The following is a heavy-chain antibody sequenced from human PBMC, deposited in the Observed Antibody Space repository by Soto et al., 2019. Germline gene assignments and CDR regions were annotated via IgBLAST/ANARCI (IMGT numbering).Heavy chain of an antibody. CDR3: AAWFAPDF. D-gene: IGHD3-10*01. CDR1: RFTFGSYW. V-gene: IGHV3-7*01. Sequence: EVLLVESGGGLVQPGGSLTLSCAASRFTFGSYWMNWVRQAPGKGLEWVANIKGDGSEKYYVDSVEGRFTISRDNTKNSLDLKMNSLRVEDTAVYYCAAWFAPDFWGQGTLVTGAS. J-gene: IGHJ4*02. CDR2: IKGDGSEK.